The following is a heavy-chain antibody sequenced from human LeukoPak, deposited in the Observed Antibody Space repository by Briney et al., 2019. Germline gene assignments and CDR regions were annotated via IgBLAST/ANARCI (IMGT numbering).Heavy chain of an antibody. J-gene: IGHJ4*02. D-gene: IGHD3-22*01. CDR3: AATAEYYDSSGYYNY. V-gene: IGHV4-59*01. CDR1: GGSISSYY. CDR2: IYYSGST. Sequence: SETLSLTCTVSGGSISSYYWSWIRQPPGKGLEWIGYIYYSGSTNYNPSFKSRVTISVDTSKNQFSLKLSSVTAADTAVYYCAATAEYYDSSGYYNYWGQGTLVTVSS.